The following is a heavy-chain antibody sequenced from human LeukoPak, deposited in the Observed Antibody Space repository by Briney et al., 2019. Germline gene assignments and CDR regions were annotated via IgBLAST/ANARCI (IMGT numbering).Heavy chain of an antibody. D-gene: IGHD3-22*01. CDR2: ISSSSSYI. CDR1: GFTFSSYS. CDR3: ARAHREANYYDSSGYYLKPYYFDY. Sequence: PGGSLRLSCVASGFTFSSYSMNWVRQAPGKELEWVSSISSSSSYIYYADSVKGRFTISRDNAKNSLYLQMNSLRAEDTAVYYCARAHREANYYDSSGYYLKPYYFDYWGQGTLVTVSS. V-gene: IGHV3-21*01. J-gene: IGHJ4*02.